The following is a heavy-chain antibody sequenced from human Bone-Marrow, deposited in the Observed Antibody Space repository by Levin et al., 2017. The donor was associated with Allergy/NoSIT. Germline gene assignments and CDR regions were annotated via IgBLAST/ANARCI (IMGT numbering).Heavy chain of an antibody. J-gene: IGHJ4*02. CDR3: ATPGYCDTDVCYTFDL. CDR2: IVPLSDTI. Sequence: GASVKVSCKASGGSFNSYTLTWVRQAPGQGLEWMGGIVPLSDTINYAQNFQDRLTFTADESTNTAYMEVSNLRSGDTAVYYCATPGYCDTDVCYTFDLWGQGTLVTVSS. D-gene: IGHD2-15*01. V-gene: IGHV1-69*13. CDR1: GGSFNSYT.